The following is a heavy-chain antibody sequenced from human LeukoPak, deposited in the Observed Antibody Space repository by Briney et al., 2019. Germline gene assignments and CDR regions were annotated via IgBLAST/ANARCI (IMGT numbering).Heavy chain of an antibody. Sequence: GGSLRLSCTASGLTFSDYYMSWIRQAPRKGLEWVSYISGRSTYTKYADSVKGRFTISRDSSKDTLYLQMNSLRPEDTAVYCCARDRGYGAMDVWGQGTTVTVSS. CDR1: GLTFSDYY. CDR3: ARDRGYGAMDV. CDR2: ISGRSTYT. J-gene: IGHJ6*02. D-gene: IGHD5-18*01. V-gene: IGHV3-11*06.